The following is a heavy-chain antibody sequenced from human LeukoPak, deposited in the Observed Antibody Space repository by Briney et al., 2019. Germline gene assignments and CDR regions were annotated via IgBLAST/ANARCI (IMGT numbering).Heavy chain of an antibody. J-gene: IGHJ6*03. V-gene: IGHV4-38-2*02. CDR1: GYSISSGYD. CDR3: ARDNVFVPMDV. D-gene: IGHD3-16*02. Sequence: AETLSLTCSVSGYSISSGYDWGWIRPPPGKGLEYIGSIHFSGVTYYNPSLKSRITLSVDLSKNQFSLRLSSVTAADTAVYFCARDNVFVPMDVWGRGSTVTVSS. CDR2: IHFSGVT.